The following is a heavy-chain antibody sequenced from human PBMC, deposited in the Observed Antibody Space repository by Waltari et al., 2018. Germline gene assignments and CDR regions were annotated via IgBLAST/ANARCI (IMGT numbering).Heavy chain of an antibody. V-gene: IGHV3-23*01. CDR1: GFTFSSYD. J-gene: IGHJ5*02. CDR3: ARGKSRESNYRWVWFDP. D-gene: IGHD1-26*01. Sequence: EVQLLESGGGLVQPGGSLRLSCAASGFTFSSYDMSWVRQAPGEGLKGVSVSSVSGGSTYYADSVQGRFTTSRDNSKNTLYLQMNSLRAEDTAVYYCARGKSRESNYRWVWFDPWGQGTLVTVSS. CDR2: SSVSGGST.